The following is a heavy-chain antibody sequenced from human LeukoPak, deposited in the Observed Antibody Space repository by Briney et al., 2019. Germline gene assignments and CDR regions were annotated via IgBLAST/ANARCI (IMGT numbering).Heavy chain of an antibody. Sequence: GGSLRLSCAASGFTFSNYNINWARQAPGKGLEWVSYISTSGRAIFYADSVKGRFTISRDNAKNSLFLQMNSLRDEDTAVYYCARVPLYDRSGYYLDYWGLGTLVTVSS. CDR3: ARVPLYDRSGYYLDY. CDR2: ISTSGRAI. CDR1: GFTFSNYN. J-gene: IGHJ4*02. D-gene: IGHD3-22*01. V-gene: IGHV3-48*02.